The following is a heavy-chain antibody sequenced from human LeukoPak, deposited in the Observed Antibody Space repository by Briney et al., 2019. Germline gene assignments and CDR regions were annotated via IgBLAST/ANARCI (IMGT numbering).Heavy chain of an antibody. CDR3: ARESSSWGFDY. Sequence: GASVKVSCKASGYTFTSYGIIWVRQAPGQGLEWMGWISAYNGNTNYAQKLQGRVTITTDTSTSTAYMELRSLRSDDTAVYYCARESSSWGFDYWGQGTLVTVSS. D-gene: IGHD6-13*01. V-gene: IGHV1-18*01. CDR1: GYTFTSYG. J-gene: IGHJ4*02. CDR2: ISAYNGNT.